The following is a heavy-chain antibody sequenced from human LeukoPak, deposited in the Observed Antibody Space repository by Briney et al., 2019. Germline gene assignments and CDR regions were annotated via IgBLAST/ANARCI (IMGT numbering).Heavy chain of an antibody. Sequence: PGGSLRLSCAASGFTFSSYSMNWVRQAPGKGLEWVSYISSSSNTIYYADSVKGRFTISRDNAKNSLYLQMNSLRAEDTAVYYCARGILSGEPRIRFDYWGQGTLVTVSS. D-gene: IGHD3-9*01. CDR1: GFTFSSYS. CDR2: ISSSSNTI. CDR3: ARGILSGEPRIRFDY. V-gene: IGHV3-48*04. J-gene: IGHJ4*02.